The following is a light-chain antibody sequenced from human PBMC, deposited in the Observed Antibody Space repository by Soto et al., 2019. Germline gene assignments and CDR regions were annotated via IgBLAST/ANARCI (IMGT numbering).Light chain of an antibody. CDR2: EVS. J-gene: IGLJ2*01. V-gene: IGLV2-8*01. CDR3: SSNAGSNNLV. CDR1: SSDVGDYNY. Sequence: QSVLTQPPSASGTPGQSVTIPCTGTSSDVGDYNYVSWYQQHPGKAPKLMIYEVSRRPSGVPDRFSGSKSGNTASLTVSGLQAEDEADYYCSSNAGSNNLVFGGGTKLPS.